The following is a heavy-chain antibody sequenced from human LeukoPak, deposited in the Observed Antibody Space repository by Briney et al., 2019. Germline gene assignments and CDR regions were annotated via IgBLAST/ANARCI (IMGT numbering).Heavy chain of an antibody. D-gene: IGHD3-3*01. CDR2: INPNSGGT. V-gene: IGHV1-2*02. J-gene: IGHJ4*02. Sequence: GASVKVSCKASGYTFTTYYVHWVRQAPGQGLEWMGWINPNSGGTNYAQKFQGRVTMTRDTSINTAYMELSRLRSDDTAVYYCARYDFWSGYWDDYWGQGTLVTVSS. CDR3: ARYDFWSGYWDDY. CDR1: GYTFTTYY.